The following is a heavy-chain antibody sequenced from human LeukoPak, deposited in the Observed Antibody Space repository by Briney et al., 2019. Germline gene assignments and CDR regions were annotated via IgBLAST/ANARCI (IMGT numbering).Heavy chain of an antibody. CDR3: AGGRLSYQLPDQHYFDY. V-gene: IGHV4-59*01. CDR2: IYYSGST. D-gene: IGHD2-2*01. CDR1: GVSISSYY. Sequence: SETLSLTCTVSGVSISSYYWSWIRQPPGKGLEWLGYIYYSGSTNYNPSLKSRVTISVDTSKNQLSLKLSSVTAADTAVYYCAGGRLSYQLPDQHYFDYWGQGTLVTVSS. J-gene: IGHJ4*02.